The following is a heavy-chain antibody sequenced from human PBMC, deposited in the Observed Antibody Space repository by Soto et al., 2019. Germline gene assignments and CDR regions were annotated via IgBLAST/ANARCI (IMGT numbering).Heavy chain of an antibody. Sequence: SETLSLTCTVSGGSIRSDRWSWTRQPPGKGLEWIGYIYYSGSTSYNPSLRSRVTMSVDTSKNQFSLKLSSVTAADTAIYYCMKFDSSGLWGQGTLVTVSS. D-gene: IGHD3-22*01. V-gene: IGHV4-59*01. CDR3: MKFDSSGL. J-gene: IGHJ4*02. CDR2: IYYSGST. CDR1: GGSIRSDR.